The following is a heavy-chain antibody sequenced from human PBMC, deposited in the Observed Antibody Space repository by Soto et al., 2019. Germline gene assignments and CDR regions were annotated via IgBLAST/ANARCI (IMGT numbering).Heavy chain of an antibody. CDR1: GFSFSSYG. V-gene: IGHV3-30*18. CDR3: AKDLPWFDP. Sequence: LRLSCADSGFSFSSYGMHWVRQAPGKGLEWVAVISYDGSNKYYVDSVKGRFTISRDNSKNTLYLQMNSLRAEDTAVYYCAKDLPWFDPWGQGTLVTVSS. CDR2: ISYDGSNK. J-gene: IGHJ5*02.